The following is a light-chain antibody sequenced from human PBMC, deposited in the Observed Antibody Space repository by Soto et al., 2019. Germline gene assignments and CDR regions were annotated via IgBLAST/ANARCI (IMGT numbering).Light chain of an antibody. CDR1: QGINNY. CDR2: SAS. V-gene: IGKV1-27*01. Sequence: DTLMTQSPTSLSASVGDSVTITCRASQGINNYLAWYQQKPGKVPVLLIYSASTLKAGIPSRFSGSGAGTDFTLTISSLQPEDFATYYCQKYDSAPRTFGQGTKVDMK. J-gene: IGKJ1*01. CDR3: QKYDSAPRT.